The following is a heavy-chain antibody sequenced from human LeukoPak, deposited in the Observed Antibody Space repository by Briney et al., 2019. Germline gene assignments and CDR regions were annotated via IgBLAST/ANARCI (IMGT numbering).Heavy chain of an antibody. Sequence: GGSLRLSCATSGFTLSSYAMNWVRQAPGKGLEWVSGITGSSDKTFYADSVKGRFTISRDSSKNTMYLQMNSLRGEDSAVYYCAKDLSSGWYVSDYWGQGTLVTVSS. V-gene: IGHV3-23*01. CDR3: AKDLSSGWYVSDY. CDR1: GFTLSSYA. CDR2: ITGSSDKT. J-gene: IGHJ4*02. D-gene: IGHD6-19*01.